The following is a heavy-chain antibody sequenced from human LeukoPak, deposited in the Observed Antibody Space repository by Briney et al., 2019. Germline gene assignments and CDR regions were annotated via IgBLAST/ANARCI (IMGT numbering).Heavy chain of an antibody. Sequence: RPSETLSLTCTVSGDSISSYYWTWIRQPPGKGLEWIGYIYNSGSTNYNPSRRSRVTISVDTSKNQFSLKLRSVPAADTAVYYCTRDRGSGGFDPWGQGTLVTVSS. CDR1: GDSISSYY. CDR2: IYNSGST. V-gene: IGHV4-59*01. J-gene: IGHJ5*02. CDR3: TRDRGSGGFDP. D-gene: IGHD1-26*01.